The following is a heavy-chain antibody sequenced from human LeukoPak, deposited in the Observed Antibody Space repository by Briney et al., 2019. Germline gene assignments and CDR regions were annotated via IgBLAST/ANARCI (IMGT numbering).Heavy chain of an antibody. V-gene: IGHV3-7*03. CDR3: ARGFGRP. Sequence: GGSLRLSCVASGFTFSSYWMSWVRQAPGKGLEWVANIKQDGSERYYVDSVKGRFTISRDNAKNSLYLQMNSLRAADTAVYYCARGFGRPWGQGTLVAVSS. CDR1: GFTFSSYW. D-gene: IGHD3-10*01. J-gene: IGHJ5*02. CDR2: IKQDGSER.